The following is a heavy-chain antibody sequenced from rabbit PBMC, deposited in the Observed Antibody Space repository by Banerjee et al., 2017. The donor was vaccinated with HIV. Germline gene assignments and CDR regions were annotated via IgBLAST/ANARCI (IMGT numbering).Heavy chain of an antibody. CDR2: IYAASSGST. Sequence: SGFSLNIYEMCWVRQAPGKGLEWIACIYAASSGSTWYASWAKGRFTISKTSSTTVTLQMTSLTAADTATYFCARDLAGVIGWNFNLWGPGTLVTVS. D-gene: IGHD4-1*01. V-gene: IGHV1S40*01. CDR1: GFSLNIYE. J-gene: IGHJ4*01. CDR3: ARDLAGVIGWNFNL.